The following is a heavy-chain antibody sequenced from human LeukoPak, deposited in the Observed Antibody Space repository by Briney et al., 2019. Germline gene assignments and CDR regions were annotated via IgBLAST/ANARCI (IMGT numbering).Heavy chain of an antibody. Sequence: GGSLRLSCAASGFTFSSYSMDWVRQAPGKGLEWVSSISSSSSYIYYADSVKGRFTISRDNAKNSLYLQMNSLRAEDTAVYYCARDDTMVRGVIQNWFDPWGQGTLVTVSS. CDR2: ISSSSSYI. CDR3: ARDDTMVRGVIQNWFDP. V-gene: IGHV3-21*01. CDR1: GFTFSSYS. D-gene: IGHD3-10*01. J-gene: IGHJ5*02.